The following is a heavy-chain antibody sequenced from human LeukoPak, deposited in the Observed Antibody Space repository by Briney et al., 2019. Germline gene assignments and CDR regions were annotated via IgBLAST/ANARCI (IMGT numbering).Heavy chain of an antibody. CDR1: GFTFSSTW. CDR2: IHSDGSTT. CDR3: AKDLLRAGGYYDSSGYLVY. Sequence: GRSLRLSCAASGFTFSSTWMHWFRQVPGKGPVWVSRIHSDGSTTIYADSVKGRFTISRDNARNTLYLQMNSLRAEDTAVYYCAKDLLRAGGYYDSSGYLVYWGQGTLVTVSS. J-gene: IGHJ4*02. V-gene: IGHV3-74*01. D-gene: IGHD3-22*01.